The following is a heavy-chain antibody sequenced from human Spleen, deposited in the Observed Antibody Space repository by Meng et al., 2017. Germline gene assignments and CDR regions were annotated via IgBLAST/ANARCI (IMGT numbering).Heavy chain of an antibody. CDR2: ISGLGGST. V-gene: IGHV3-23*01. D-gene: IGHD1-26*01. Sequence: GGSLRLSCAASGFTFNNYVMGWVRQAPGKGLEWVSAISGLGGSTHYADSVRGRFTISRDNAKNTLYLQMDSLRAEDTAVYYCVKDQWEPSFDYWGQGTLVTVSS. CDR1: GFTFNNYV. CDR3: VKDQWEPSFDY. J-gene: IGHJ4*02.